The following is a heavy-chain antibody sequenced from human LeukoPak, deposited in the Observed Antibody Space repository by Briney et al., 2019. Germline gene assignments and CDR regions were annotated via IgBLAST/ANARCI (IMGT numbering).Heavy chain of an antibody. D-gene: IGHD2-2*01. V-gene: IGHV3-66*01. CDR2: IYSGESA. CDR1: GFSVSSNY. CDR3: ARDGGSGYCSSSNCYEGFDY. J-gene: IGHJ4*02. Sequence: PGGSLRLSCAASGFSVSSNYMSWVRQAPGKGLEWVSTIYSGESAHYADSVKGRFTISRDNSKNALVLQMNSLTAADTAVYYCARDGGSGYCSSSNCYEGFDYWGQGTLVTVSS.